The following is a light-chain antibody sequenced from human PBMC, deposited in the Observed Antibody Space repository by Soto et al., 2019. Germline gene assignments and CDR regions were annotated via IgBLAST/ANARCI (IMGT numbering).Light chain of an antibody. CDR3: QQSYIAPRA. CDR1: QSIDRY. J-gene: IGKJ1*01. CDR2: AAS. V-gene: IGKV1-39*01. Sequence: IQLTQSPSSLSASVGGRVTITCRASQSIDRYIHWYQEKPGRAPKLLIYAASSLADGVPSRFSGSGSGTEFTLTINSLQREDLATYYCQQSYIAPRAFGQGTKVDIK.